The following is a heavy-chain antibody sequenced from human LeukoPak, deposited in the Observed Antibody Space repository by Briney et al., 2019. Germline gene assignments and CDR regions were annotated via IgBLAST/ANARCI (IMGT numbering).Heavy chain of an antibody. J-gene: IGHJ6*03. CDR3: ARGPNGDYDFWSGYYTGYYYYYMDV. Sequence: GASVTVSFKASVYTFTIYDINWVRQATGQGREGMGWMNPNSGNTGYAQKFQRTLSITRNTSIRTAYIELSSLRSEDTAVYYCARGPNGDYDFWSGYYTGYYYYYMDVWGKGTTVTVSS. V-gene: IGHV1-8*03. D-gene: IGHD3-3*01. CDR1: VYTFTIYD. CDR2: MNPNSGNT.